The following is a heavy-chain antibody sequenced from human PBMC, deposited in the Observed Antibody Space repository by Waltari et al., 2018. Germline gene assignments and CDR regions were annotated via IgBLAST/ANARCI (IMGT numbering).Heavy chain of an antibody. V-gene: IGHV4-59*06. CDR3: ARGSRGSHFDY. CDR1: GGSISSYY. CDR2: IYYSGST. J-gene: IGHJ4*02. D-gene: IGHD2-2*01. Sequence: QVQLQESGPGLVKPSETLSLTCTVSGGSISSYYWSWIRQPPGKGLEWIGYIYYSGSTYYNPSLKSRVTISVDTSKNQFSLKLSSVTAADTAVYYCARGSRGSHFDYWGQGTLVTVSS.